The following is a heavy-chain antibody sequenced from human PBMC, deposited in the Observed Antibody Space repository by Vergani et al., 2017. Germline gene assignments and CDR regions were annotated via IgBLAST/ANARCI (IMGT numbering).Heavy chain of an antibody. CDR3: ARGGDVLRYFDWATSLDWFYP. CDR1: GGSFSGYY. D-gene: IGHD3-9*01. V-gene: IGHV4-34*01. CDR2: INHSGST. Sequence: QVQLQQWGAGLLKPSETLSLTCAVYGGSFSGYYWSWIRQPPGKGLEWIGEINHSGSTNYNPSLKSRVTISVDTSKNPFSLKLSSVTAADTAVYYCARGGDVLRYFDWATSLDWFYPWGQGTLVTVSS. J-gene: IGHJ5*02.